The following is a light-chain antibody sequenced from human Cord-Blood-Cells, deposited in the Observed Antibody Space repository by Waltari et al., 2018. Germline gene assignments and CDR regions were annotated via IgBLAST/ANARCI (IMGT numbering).Light chain of an antibody. CDR3: QPYDNLPLT. CDR2: DAS. V-gene: IGKV1-33*01. Sequence: DIQMTQSPSSISASVGDRVTITCQTSQDISNYLNWYQQKPGKAPKLMIYDASNLETGVPSRFSGSGSGTDFTFTISSLQPEDIATYYCQPYDNLPLTFGGGTKVEIK. CDR1: QDISNY. J-gene: IGKJ4*01.